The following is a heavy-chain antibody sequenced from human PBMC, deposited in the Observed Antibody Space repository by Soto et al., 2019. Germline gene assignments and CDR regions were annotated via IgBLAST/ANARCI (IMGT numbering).Heavy chain of an antibody. V-gene: IGHV4-34*01. CDR3: ARGFCSGGSCYQRNPRKRGIDV. CDR2: INHSGST. J-gene: IGHJ6*02. Sequence: QVQLQQWGAGLLKPSETLSLTCAVYGGSFSGYYWSWIRQPPGKGLEWIGEINHSGSTNYNPSLKSRVTISVDTSKNQFSLKLSSVTAADTAVYYCARGFCSGGSCYQRNPRKRGIDVWGQGTTVTVSS. D-gene: IGHD2-15*01. CDR1: GGSFSGYY.